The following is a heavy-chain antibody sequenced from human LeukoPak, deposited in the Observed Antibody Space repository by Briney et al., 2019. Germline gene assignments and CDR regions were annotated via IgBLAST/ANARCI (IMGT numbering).Heavy chain of an antibody. J-gene: IGHJ5*02. Sequence: GGSLRLSCAASGFTFSSYSMNWVRQAPGKGLEWVGRIRSNSDGGTIDYATPVKGRFTLSRDDSKTTLYPQMNSLQTEDTAVYYCATDFYDSTWGQGTLVTVSS. CDR2: IRSNSDGGTI. CDR1: GFTFSSYS. D-gene: IGHD3-22*01. V-gene: IGHV3-15*07. CDR3: ATDFYDST.